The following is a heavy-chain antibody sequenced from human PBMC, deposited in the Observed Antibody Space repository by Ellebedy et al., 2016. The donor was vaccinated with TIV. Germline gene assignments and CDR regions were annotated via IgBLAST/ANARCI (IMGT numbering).Heavy chain of an antibody. CDR3: TILGYCSSTSCFVGDRNWFNP. V-gene: IGHV3-73*01. CDR1: GFTFSGSA. Sequence: GESLKISXAASGFTFSGSAMHWVRQASGKGLEWVGRIRSKANSYATAYAASVKGRFTISRDDSKNTAYLQMNSLKTEDTAVYYCTILGYCSSTSCFVGDRNWFNPWGQGTLVTVSS. CDR2: IRSKANSYAT. J-gene: IGHJ5*02. D-gene: IGHD2-2*01.